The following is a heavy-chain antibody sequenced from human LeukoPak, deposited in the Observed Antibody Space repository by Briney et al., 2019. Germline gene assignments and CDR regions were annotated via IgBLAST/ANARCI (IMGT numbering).Heavy chain of an antibody. CDR2: ISSNNNI. CDR1: GFTFSSYA. D-gene: IGHD2-2*01. CDR3: GREDCNNVRCYGASDA. V-gene: IGHV3-69-1*01. Sequence: PGGSMRLSCVGSGFTFSSYAMNWVRQAPGKGLEWVSSISSNNNIYYADSVKGRFTISRDNDKNSLSLQRNSLRGEDTAVYYCGREDCNNVRCYGASDAWGQGTLVTVSS. J-gene: IGHJ5*02.